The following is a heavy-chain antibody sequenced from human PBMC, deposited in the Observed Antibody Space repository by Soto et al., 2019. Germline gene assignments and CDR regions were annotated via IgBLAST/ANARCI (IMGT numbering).Heavy chain of an antibody. CDR2: ISGGGGST. CDR1: GFTFSTYA. CDR3: AKVSLGALTFTDYYYYGLDV. D-gene: IGHD1-26*01. V-gene: IGHV3-23*01. J-gene: IGHJ6*02. Sequence: GSLRLSCAASGFTFSTYAMNWVRQAPGKGLEWVSAISGGGGSTYYADSVKGRVTISRDNSKNTLYLQMNSLRAEDTAVYYCAKVSLGALTFTDYYYYGLDVWGQGTTVTVSS.